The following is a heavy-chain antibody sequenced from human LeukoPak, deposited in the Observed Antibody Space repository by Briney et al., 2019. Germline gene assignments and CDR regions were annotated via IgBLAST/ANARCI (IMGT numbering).Heavy chain of an antibody. J-gene: IGHJ4*02. CDR3: ARGLSGHDYDDY. CDR2: IYYSGNA. Sequence: SETLSLTCTVSGGSISSGDYYWSWIRQPPGKGLEWIGYIYYSGNAYYNTSLKSRVTISVDMSKNQISLKLSSVTAADTAVYYCARGLSGHDYDDYWGQGTLVTVSS. D-gene: IGHD5-12*01. CDR1: GGSISSGDYY. V-gene: IGHV4-30-4*01.